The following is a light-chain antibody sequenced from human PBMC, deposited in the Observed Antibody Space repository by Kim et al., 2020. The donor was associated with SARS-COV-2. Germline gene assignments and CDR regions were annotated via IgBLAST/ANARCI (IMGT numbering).Light chain of an antibody. CDR1: HSFANS. CDR2: AAS. Sequence: IVLTQSPGTLPLSPGERATLSCRASHSFANSLAWYQQKPGQAPRLLVFAASKRATDIPDRFSGSGSGTDFTLTISRLEPEDSAVYYCQQYGGAPETFGQGTKVDIK. J-gene: IGKJ1*01. V-gene: IGKV3-20*01. CDR3: QQYGGAPET.